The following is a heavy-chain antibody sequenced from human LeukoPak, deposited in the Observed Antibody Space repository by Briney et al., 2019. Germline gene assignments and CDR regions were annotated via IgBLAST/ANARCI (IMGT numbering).Heavy chain of an antibody. CDR3: AREKDFSLWDAAVDY. J-gene: IGHJ4*02. V-gene: IGHV4-4*07. CDR2: IYTSGST. D-gene: IGHD3-3*01. CDR1: GGSINSNY. Sequence: PSETLSLTGTVSGGSINSNYWSWIRQPAGKGLEWIGRIYTSGSTNYNPSLKSRVTMSVDTSKNQFSLKLSSVTAADTAVYYCAREKDFSLWDAAVDYWGQGTLVTVSS.